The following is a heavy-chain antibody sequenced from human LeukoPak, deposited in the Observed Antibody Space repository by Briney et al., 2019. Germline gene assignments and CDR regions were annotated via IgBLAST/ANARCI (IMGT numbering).Heavy chain of an antibody. Sequence: SETLSLTCTVSGGSISSYYWSWIRQPPGKGLEWIGCIYYSGSTYYNPSLKTRVNISVDPSKHQFSLKLSSVTASDTAMYYCARDVHIYGNAFGVWGQGTMVTVSS. CDR2: IYYSGST. V-gene: IGHV4-59*12. CDR1: GGSISSYY. J-gene: IGHJ3*01. D-gene: IGHD1-1*01. CDR3: ARDVHIYGNAFGV.